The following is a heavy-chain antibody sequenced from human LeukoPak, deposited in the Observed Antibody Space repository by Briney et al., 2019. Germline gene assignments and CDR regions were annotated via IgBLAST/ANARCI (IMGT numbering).Heavy chain of an antibody. J-gene: IGHJ5*02. CDR3: ERDLRFPHNWFDP. D-gene: IGHD3-10*01. CDR2: ISAYNGNT. CDR1: GYTFTSYD. Sequence: GASVKVSCKASGYTFTSYDINWVRQAPGQGLEWMGWISAYNGNTNYAQKLQGRVTMTTDTSTSTAYMELRSLRSDDTAVYYCERDLRFPHNWFDPWGQGTLVTVSS. V-gene: IGHV1-18*01.